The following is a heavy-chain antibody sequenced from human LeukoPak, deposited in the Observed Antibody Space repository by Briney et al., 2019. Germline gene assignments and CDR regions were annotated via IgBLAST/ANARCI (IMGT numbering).Heavy chain of an antibody. J-gene: IGHJ4*02. CDR3: ARGSAGDPHDY. CDR2: IHPNGGTT. CDR1: GYTFTSYY. D-gene: IGHD2-21*02. Sequence: ASVKVSCKASGYTFTSYYIHWVRQAPGQGLEWMGIIHPNGGTTNYAQKFQGRVTMTRDMSTSTVYMDLSSLRSEDTAVYYCARGSAGDPHDYWGQGTLVTVSS. V-gene: IGHV1-46*01.